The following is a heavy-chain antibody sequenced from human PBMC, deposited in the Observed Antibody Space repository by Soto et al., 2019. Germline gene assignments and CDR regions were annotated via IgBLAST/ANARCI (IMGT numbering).Heavy chain of an antibody. J-gene: IGHJ1*01. V-gene: IGHV4-34*01. CDR2: INESGRT. CDR1: EGSFGGFY. Sequence: SETLCVTWGVVEGSFGGFYGSWILQSPGRGQEWLGEINESGRTRYNLSLSSRVTINVDRSVSQFSLPFSSVTGADTAVYYCARGLRLREGFVVYSSNSASWGQGSADTVTP. CDR3: ARGLRLREGFVVYSSNSAS. D-gene: IGHD2-15*01.